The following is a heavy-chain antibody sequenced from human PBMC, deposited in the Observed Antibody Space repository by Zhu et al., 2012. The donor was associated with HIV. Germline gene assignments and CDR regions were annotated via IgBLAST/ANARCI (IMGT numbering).Heavy chain of an antibody. Sequence: QVQLQQWGAGLLKPSETLSLTCAVYGASFSSYYWTWLRQSPGKGPERIGDINHSGNTNYNSSFKSRVTISIDNSKNQFSLSLKSVTADDSAVYFCAGQIAVADARPGYFDRWGQGHPGHRLL. CDR3: AGQIAVADARPGYFDR. V-gene: IGHV4-34*01. CDR1: GASFSSYY. CDR2: INHSGNT. J-gene: IGHJ1*01. D-gene: IGHD2-21*01.